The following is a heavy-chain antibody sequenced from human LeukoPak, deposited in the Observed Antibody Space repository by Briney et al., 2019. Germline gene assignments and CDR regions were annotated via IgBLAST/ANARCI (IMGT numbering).Heavy chain of an antibody. V-gene: IGHV4-39*01. D-gene: IGHD6-19*01. CDR2: IYYSGST. CDR3: ATTSSGWYSGSSFDY. CDR1: GGSISSSSYY. Sequence: SETLPLTCTVSGGSISSSSYYWGWIRQPPGKGLEWIGSIYYSGSTYYNPSLKSRVTISVDTSKNQFSLKLSSVTAADTAVYYCATTSSGWYSGSSFDYWGQGTLVTVSS. J-gene: IGHJ4*02.